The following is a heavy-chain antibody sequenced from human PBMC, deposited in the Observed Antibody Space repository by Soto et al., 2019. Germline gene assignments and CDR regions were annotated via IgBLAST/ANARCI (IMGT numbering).Heavy chain of an antibody. J-gene: IGHJ2*01. V-gene: IGHV4-34*01. D-gene: IGHD2-2*01. CDR2: INHSGST. Sequence: QVQLQQWGAGLLKPSETLSLTCAVYGGSFSGYYWSWIRQPPGKGLEWIGEINHSGSTNYTPSLKSRVTISVDRSKYQFSLKLSSVTAADTAVYYCSRVKRQVPAAIDPTPYYDLCGRGTLLTVSS. CDR3: SRVKRQVPAAIDPTPYYDL. CDR1: GGSFSGYY.